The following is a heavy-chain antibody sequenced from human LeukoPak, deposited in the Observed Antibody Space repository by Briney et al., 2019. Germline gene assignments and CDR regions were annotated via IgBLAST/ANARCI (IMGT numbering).Heavy chain of an antibody. J-gene: IGHJ4*02. D-gene: IGHD6-19*01. Sequence: GVSLRLSCAASGFTFSLNAMTWVRQAPGKGPEWVAAISGNGGSTYYADSVKGRFTISRVNSMNTLYLQMNSLRAEDTAVYYCAKKPRIAVAGYYFDWWGQGTLVTVSS. CDR1: GFTFSLNA. CDR3: AKKPRIAVAGYYFDW. CDR2: ISGNGGST. V-gene: IGHV3-23*01.